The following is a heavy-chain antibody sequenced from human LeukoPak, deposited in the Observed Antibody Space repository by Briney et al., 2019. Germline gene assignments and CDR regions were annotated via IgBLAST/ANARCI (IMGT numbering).Heavy chain of an antibody. V-gene: IGHV1-69*06. CDR2: IIPIFGTA. Sequence: GASVKVSCKASGGTFSSYAISWVRQAPGQGLEWMGGIIPIFGTANYAQKFQGRVTMTEDTSTDTAYMELSSLRSEDTAVYYCATAGIVGAIGYNWFDPWGQGTLVTVSS. D-gene: IGHD1-26*01. J-gene: IGHJ5*02. CDR3: ATAGIVGAIGYNWFDP. CDR1: GGTFSSYA.